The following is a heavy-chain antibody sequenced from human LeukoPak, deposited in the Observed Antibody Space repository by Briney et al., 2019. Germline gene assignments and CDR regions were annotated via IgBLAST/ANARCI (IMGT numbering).Heavy chain of an antibody. D-gene: IGHD5-24*01. J-gene: IGHJ4*02. V-gene: IGHV4-34*01. Sequence: SETLSLTCAVYGGSFSGYYWSWIRQPPGKGLEWIGEINHSGSTNYNPSLKSRVTISVDTSKNQFSLKLSSVTAADTAVYYCARSRDGYNEEWGQGTLVTVSS. CDR3: ARSRDGYNEE. CDR1: GGSFSGYY. CDR2: INHSGST.